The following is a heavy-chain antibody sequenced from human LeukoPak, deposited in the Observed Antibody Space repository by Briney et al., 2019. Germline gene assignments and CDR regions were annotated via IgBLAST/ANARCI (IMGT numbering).Heavy chain of an antibody. V-gene: IGHV3-11*01. Sequence: GGSLRLSCAASGFTFNGYYMSWIRQAPGKGLEWLSYTNIGGTNTHYADSVKGRFTISRDNAKKSLYLEMDNLRAEDTAVYYCTTDGAGFDTWGQGVLVTVSS. CDR1: GFTFNGYY. CDR2: TNIGGTNT. CDR3: TTDGAGFDT. J-gene: IGHJ5*02.